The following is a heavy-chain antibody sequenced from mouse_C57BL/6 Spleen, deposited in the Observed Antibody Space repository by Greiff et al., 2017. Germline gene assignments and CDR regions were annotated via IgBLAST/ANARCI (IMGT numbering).Heavy chain of an antibody. CDR1: GYTFTSYT. D-gene: IGHD1-2*01. V-gene: IGHV1-4*01. CDR3: ARCPFHYHGYFDV. J-gene: IGHJ1*03. Sequence: VQLQQSGAELARPGASVKMSCKASGYTFTSYTMHWVKQRPGQGLEWIGYIYPRDGSTKYNEKFKGKATLTADKSSSTAYMQLNSLTSEDSAVYFCARCPFHYHGYFDVWGTGTTVTVSS. CDR2: IYPRDGST.